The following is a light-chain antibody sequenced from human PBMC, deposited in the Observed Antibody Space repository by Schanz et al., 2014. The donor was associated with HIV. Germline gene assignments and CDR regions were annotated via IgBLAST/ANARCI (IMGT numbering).Light chain of an antibody. CDR2: KAS. Sequence: DIQITQSPSTLSASVGDRVTITCRASQSISRLAWYQHKSGKAPKLLIYKASTLERGVPSRFSGSGSGTEFTLTISSLEPEDFALYYCQQRSNWPPMYTFGQGTKLEIK. V-gene: IGKV1-5*03. CDR1: QSISR. J-gene: IGKJ2*01. CDR3: QQRSNWPPMYT.